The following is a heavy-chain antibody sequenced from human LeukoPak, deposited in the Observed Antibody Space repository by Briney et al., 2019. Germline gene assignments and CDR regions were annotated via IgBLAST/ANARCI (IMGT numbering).Heavy chain of an antibody. CDR3: ARGQYFDF. CDR1: GYTFTSFG. Sequence: ASVKVSCKASGYTFTSFGVTWVRQAPGQGLEWVGWISAYSGKTDYAQTLQDRVTMTTDTSTSTAYMELRSLRSDDTAVYYCARGQYFDFWGQGALVTVSS. CDR2: ISAYSGKT. V-gene: IGHV1-18*01. J-gene: IGHJ4*02.